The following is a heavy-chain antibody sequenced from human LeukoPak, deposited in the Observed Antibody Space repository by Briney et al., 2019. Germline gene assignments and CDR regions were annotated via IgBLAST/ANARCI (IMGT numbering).Heavy chain of an antibody. CDR3: ARLGYCSAGSCYSGFDY. J-gene: IGHJ4*02. CDR1: GGSISIINW. Sequence: PSETLSLTCAVSGGSISIINWWSWVRQPPGKGLEWSGEIYHSGSTNYNPSLKSRVTMSVDKSKNQFSLTLSSVTAADTAVYYCARLGYCSAGSCYSGFDYWGQGTLVTVSS. D-gene: IGHD2-15*01. V-gene: IGHV4-4*02. CDR2: IYHSGST.